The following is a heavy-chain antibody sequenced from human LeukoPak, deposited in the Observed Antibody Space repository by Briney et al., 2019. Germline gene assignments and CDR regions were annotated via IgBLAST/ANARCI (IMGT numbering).Heavy chain of an antibody. CDR3: ARWGSVGATTPKNGPFDY. V-gene: IGHV3-23*01. D-gene: IGHD1-26*01. CDR1: GFTFSSHA. Sequence: PGGSLRLSCAGSGFTFSSHAMSWVRQTPGKGLEWISLISGSGGSPYYADSVLGRFTISRDNSKNTLYLQMNNLRAEDTAVYYCARWGSVGATTPKNGPFDYWGQGTLVTVSS. J-gene: IGHJ4*02. CDR2: ISGSGGSP.